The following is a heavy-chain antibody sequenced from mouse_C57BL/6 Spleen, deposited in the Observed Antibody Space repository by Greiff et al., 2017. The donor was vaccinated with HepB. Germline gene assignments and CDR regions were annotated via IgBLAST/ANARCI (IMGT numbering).Heavy chain of an antibody. Sequence: VQLQQSGPELVKPGDSVKISCKASGYSFTGYFMNWVMQSHGKSLEWIGRINPYNGDTFYNQKFKGKATVTVDKSSSTAHMELRSLTSEDSAVYYCASGITTVVAEAMDYWGQGTSVTVSS. J-gene: IGHJ4*01. CDR3: ASGITTVVAEAMDY. V-gene: IGHV1-20*01. CDR1: GYSFTGYF. D-gene: IGHD1-1*01. CDR2: INPYNGDT.